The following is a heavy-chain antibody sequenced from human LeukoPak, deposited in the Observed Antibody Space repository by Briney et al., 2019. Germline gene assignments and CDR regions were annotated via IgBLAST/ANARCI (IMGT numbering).Heavy chain of an antibody. CDR1: GFNFNIFD. J-gene: IGHJ4*02. D-gene: IGHD2-15*01. Sequence: PGGSLRLSSAASGFNFNIFDMYWVRQSPGKGLEYVSSITANGLGTYYASSVKGRFTISRDNSQNTVFLQMGSLRSEDMAVYYCARARGYCNGGSCYYFDFWGQGTLVTVSS. V-gene: IGHV3-64*01. CDR2: ITANGLGT. CDR3: ARARGYCNGGSCYYFDF.